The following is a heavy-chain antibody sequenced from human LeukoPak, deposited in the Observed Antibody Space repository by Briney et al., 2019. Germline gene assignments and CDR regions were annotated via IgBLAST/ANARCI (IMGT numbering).Heavy chain of an antibody. Sequence: GGSLRLSCAASGFTFSDYAMTWVRQAPGKGLEWVATISGSGVMTYYADSVKGRFTVSGDNSKNTLYLQMSSLTAADTAAYYCAKDRSIGTYYTFDHWGQGTLVTVSS. CDR1: GFTFSDYA. V-gene: IGHV3-23*01. CDR3: AKDRSIGTYYTFDH. J-gene: IGHJ4*02. CDR2: ISGSGVMT. D-gene: IGHD1-26*01.